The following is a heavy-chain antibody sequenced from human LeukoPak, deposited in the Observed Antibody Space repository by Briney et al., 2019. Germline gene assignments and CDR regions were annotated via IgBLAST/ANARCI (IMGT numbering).Heavy chain of an antibody. CDR2: INPNSGGT. D-gene: IGHD4-23*01. J-gene: IGHJ4*02. V-gene: IGHV1-2*02. CDR1: GYTFTGYY. CDR3: ARQGYGVTSQGAADY. Sequence: GASVKVSCKASGYTFTGYYMHWVRQAPGQGLEWMGWINPNSGGTNYAQKFQGRVTMTRDTSISTAYMELRSLRSDDTAVYYCARQGYGVTSQGAADYWGQGTLVTVSS.